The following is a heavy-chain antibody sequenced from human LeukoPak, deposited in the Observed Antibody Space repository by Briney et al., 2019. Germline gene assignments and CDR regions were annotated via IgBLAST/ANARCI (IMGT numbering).Heavy chain of an antibody. D-gene: IGHD2-21*01. CDR1: GFTFSSHG. Sequence: PGGSLRLSCAASGFTFSSHGMNWVRQAPGKGLEWVSGIGGSGGFITYYADSVKGRFTVSRDNSKNTLYLQMNSLRAEDTAVYYCARDLSARVVVPWGQGTMVTVSS. J-gene: IGHJ3*01. V-gene: IGHV3-23*01. CDR2: IGGSGGFIT. CDR3: ARDLSARVVVP.